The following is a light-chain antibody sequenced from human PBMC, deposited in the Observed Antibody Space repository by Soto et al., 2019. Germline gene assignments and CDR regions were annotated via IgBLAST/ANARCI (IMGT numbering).Light chain of an antibody. V-gene: IGLV1-47*02. CDR2: SNN. Sequence: QSVLTQPPSASGTPGQRVTISCSGSSSNIGSNYVYWYQQLPGTAPKLLIYSNNQRPSGVPDRFSGSKSGTSASLAISGLQSEDEADYSCAAWDDSLTGWVFGGGTKLTVL. CDR1: SSNIGSNY. CDR3: AAWDDSLTGWV. J-gene: IGLJ3*02.